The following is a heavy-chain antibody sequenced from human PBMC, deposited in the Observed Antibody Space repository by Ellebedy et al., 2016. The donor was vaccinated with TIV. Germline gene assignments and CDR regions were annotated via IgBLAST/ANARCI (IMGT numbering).Heavy chain of an antibody. V-gene: IGHV4-59*10. CDR3: ARELEPPYYYYMDV. J-gene: IGHJ6*03. Sequence: SETLSLXCAVYAGSFSGYYLSWIRQPAGKGLEWIGRIYTSGSTNYNPSLKSRVTMSVDTSKNQFSLKLSSVTAADTAVYYCARELEPPYYYYMDVWGKGTTVTVSS. CDR2: IYTSGST. CDR1: AGSFSGYY. D-gene: IGHD1-1*01.